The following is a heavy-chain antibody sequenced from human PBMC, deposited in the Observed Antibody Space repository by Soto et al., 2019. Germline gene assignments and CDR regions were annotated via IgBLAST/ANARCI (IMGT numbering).Heavy chain of an antibody. CDR2: IYYSGST. CDR3: ARWGFSSGWFDY. Sequence: TSETLSLTCTVSGGSISSSSYYWGWIRQPPGKGLEWIGSIYYSGSTYYNPSLKSRVTISVDTSKNQFSLKLSSVTAADTAVYYCARWGFSSGWFDYWGQGTLVTVSS. J-gene: IGHJ4*02. CDR1: GGSISSSSYY. D-gene: IGHD6-19*01. V-gene: IGHV4-39*01.